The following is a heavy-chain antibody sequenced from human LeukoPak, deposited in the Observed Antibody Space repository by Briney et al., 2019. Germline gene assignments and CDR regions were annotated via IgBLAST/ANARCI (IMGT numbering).Heavy chain of an antibody. V-gene: IGHV1-2*02. Sequence: ASVKVSRKASGYIFTNHYMHWVRQAPGQGLEWMGWINPNSGGTNYAQKFQGRVTMTRDTSINTAYMELNRLTSDDTAVYYCATNFYSNSWSLTDWGQGTLVTVSS. D-gene: IGHD6-13*01. CDR1: GYIFTNHY. J-gene: IGHJ4*02. CDR3: ATNFYSNSWSLTD. CDR2: INPNSGGT.